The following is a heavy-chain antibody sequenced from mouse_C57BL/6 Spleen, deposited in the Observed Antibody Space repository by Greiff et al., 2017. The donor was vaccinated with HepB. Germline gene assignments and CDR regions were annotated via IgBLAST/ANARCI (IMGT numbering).Heavy chain of an antibody. Sequence: QVQLQQPGAELVKPGASVKMSCKASGYTFTSYWITWVKQRPGQGLEWIGDIYPGSGSTNYNEKFKSKATLTVDTSSSTAYMQLSSLTSEVSAVYYCARDDGYYVYAMDYWGQGTSVTVSS. D-gene: IGHD2-3*01. CDR2: IYPGSGST. CDR1: GYTFTSYW. J-gene: IGHJ4*01. CDR3: ARDDGYYVYAMDY. V-gene: IGHV1-55*01.